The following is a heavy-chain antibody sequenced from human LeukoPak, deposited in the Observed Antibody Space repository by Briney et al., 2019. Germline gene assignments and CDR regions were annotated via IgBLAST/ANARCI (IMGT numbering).Heavy chain of an antibody. V-gene: IGHV4-59*08. Sequence: KPSETLSLTCTVSGGSISSYYWSWIRQPPGKGLEWIGYIYYSGSTNYNPSLKSRVTISVDTSKNQFSLKLSSVTAADTAVYYCASSGITIFTGPNWYFDLWGRGTLVTVSS. CDR3: ASSGITIFTGPNWYFDL. CDR2: IYYSGST. CDR1: GGSISSYY. D-gene: IGHD3-9*01. J-gene: IGHJ2*01.